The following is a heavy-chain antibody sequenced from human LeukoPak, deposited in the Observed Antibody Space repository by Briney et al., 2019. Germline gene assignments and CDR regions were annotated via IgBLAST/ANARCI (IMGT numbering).Heavy chain of an antibody. D-gene: IGHD6-19*01. CDR1: GGSFSGCY. V-gene: IGHV4-34*01. J-gene: IGHJ4*02. Sequence: SETLSLTCAVYGGSFSGCYWSWIRQPPGKGLEWIGEINHSGSTNYNPSLKSRVTISVDTSKNQFSLKLSSVTAADTAVYYCARGASRAPSGWMRYWGQGTLVTVSS. CDR3: ARGASRAPSGWMRY. CDR2: INHSGST.